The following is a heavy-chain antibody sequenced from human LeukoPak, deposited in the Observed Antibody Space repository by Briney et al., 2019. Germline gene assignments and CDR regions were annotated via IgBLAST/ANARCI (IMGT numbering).Heavy chain of an antibody. CDR3: ARDPRRVYYDFWSGYTD. Sequence: ASVKVSCKASGYTFTGYYMHWVRQAPGQGLEWMGWINPNSGGTDYAQKFQGRVTMTRDTSISTAYMELSRLRSDDTAVYYCARDPRRVYYDFWSGYTDWGQGTLVTVSS. J-gene: IGHJ4*02. CDR2: INPNSGGT. D-gene: IGHD3-3*01. CDR1: GYTFTGYY. V-gene: IGHV1-2*02.